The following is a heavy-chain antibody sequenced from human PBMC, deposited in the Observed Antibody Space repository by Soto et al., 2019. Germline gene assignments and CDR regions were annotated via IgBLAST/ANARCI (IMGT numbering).Heavy chain of an antibody. CDR1: GYTFTSYG. CDR3: ARAQPNVLRFLEWSPGALDV. J-gene: IGHJ6*02. V-gene: IGHV1-18*04. Sequence: ASVKVSCKASGYTFTSYGISWVRQAPGQGLEWMGWISAYNGNTNYAQKLQGRVTMTTDTSTSTAYMELRSLRSDDTAVYYCARAQPNVLRFLEWSPGALDVWDQGTTVTVSS. D-gene: IGHD3-3*01. CDR2: ISAYNGNT.